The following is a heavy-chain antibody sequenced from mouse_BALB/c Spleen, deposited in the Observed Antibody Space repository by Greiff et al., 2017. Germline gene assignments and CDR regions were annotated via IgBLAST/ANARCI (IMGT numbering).Heavy chain of an antibody. CDR3: AREDSSGFHYYAMDY. V-gene: IGHV5-4*02. D-gene: IGHD3-2*01. CDR1: GFTFSDYY. CDR2: ISDGGSYT. J-gene: IGHJ4*01. Sequence: EVKVVESGGGLVKPGGSLKLSCAASGFTFSDYYLYWVRQTPEKRLEWVATISDGGSYTYYPDSVKGRFTISRDNAKNNLYLQMSSLKSEDTAMYYCAREDSSGFHYYAMDYWGQGTSVTVSS.